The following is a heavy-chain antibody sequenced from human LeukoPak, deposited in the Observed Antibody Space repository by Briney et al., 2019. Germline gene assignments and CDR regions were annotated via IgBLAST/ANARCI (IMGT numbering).Heavy chain of an antibody. CDR1: GYTFTSYG. D-gene: IGHD3-22*01. J-gene: IGHJ4*02. CDR2: ISAYNGNT. V-gene: IGHV1-18*01. Sequence: ASVKVSCKASGYTFTSYGISWVRQAPGQGLEWMGWISAYNGNTNYAQKLQGRVTMTTDTSTSTAYTELRSLRSDDTAVYYCAREYDSSGYYYPRDYWGQGTLVTVSS. CDR3: AREYDSSGYYYPRDY.